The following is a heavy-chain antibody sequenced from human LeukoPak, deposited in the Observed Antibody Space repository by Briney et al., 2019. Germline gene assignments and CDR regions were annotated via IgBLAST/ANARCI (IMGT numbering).Heavy chain of an antibody. Sequence: SETLSLTCNVSGGSISSYYWSWIRQPPGKGLEWIGYIYYSGSTNYNPSLKSRVTISVDTSKNQFSLKLSSVTAADTPVYYCARHSPPLSYYDYVWGSYRYPPFDYWGQGTLVTVSS. CDR2: IYYSGST. D-gene: IGHD3-16*02. J-gene: IGHJ4*02. CDR1: GGSISSYY. CDR3: ARHSPPLSYYDYVWGSYRYPPFDY. V-gene: IGHV4-59*08.